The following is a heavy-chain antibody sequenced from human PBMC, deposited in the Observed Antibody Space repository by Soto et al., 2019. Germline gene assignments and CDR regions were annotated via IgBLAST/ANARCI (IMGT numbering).Heavy chain of an antibody. J-gene: IGHJ6*02. V-gene: IGHV1-69*13. D-gene: IGHD3-10*01. CDR1: GGTFSSYA. CDR2: IIPIFGTA. Sequence: SVKVSCKASGGTFSSYAISWVRQAPGQELEWMGGIIPIFGTANYAQKFQGRVTITADESTSTAYMELSSLRSEDTAVYYCASCYYGSGSYGLNYYYCGMDVWGQGTTVTVSS. CDR3: ASCYYGSGSYGLNYYYCGMDV.